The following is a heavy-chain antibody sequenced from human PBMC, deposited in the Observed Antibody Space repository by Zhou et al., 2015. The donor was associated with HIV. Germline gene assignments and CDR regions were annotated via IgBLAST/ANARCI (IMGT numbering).Heavy chain of an antibody. CDR3: AFYGDYVGYFDY. V-gene: IGHV1-69*06. D-gene: IGHD4-17*01. Sequence: QVQLVQSGAEVKKPGSSVKVSCKASGGTFSSYTINWVRQAPGQGLEWMGGIIPIFGTANYAQKFQGRVTITADKSTSTAYMELSSLRSEDTAVYYCAFYGDYVGYFDYWGQGTLVTVSS. CDR1: GGTFSSYT. CDR2: IIPIFGTA. J-gene: IGHJ4*02.